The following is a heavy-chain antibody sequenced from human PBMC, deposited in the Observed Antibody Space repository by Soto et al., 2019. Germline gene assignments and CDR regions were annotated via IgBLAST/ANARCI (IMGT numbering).Heavy chain of an antibody. J-gene: IGHJ5*01. V-gene: IGHV5-10-1*01. CDR1: KNSRQNYL. CDR3: ARSVPANWKGWLDP. CDR2: IDPSGSHT. Sequence: GESLPISSQGAKNSRQNYLIHEVRKKRGKGLEWVGRIDPSGSHTTYSPSFQGLVTFSFDKSISAAYLQWNSLKASDTAMYFCARSVPANWKGWLDPRGQAILVTGSS. D-gene: IGHD1-1*01.